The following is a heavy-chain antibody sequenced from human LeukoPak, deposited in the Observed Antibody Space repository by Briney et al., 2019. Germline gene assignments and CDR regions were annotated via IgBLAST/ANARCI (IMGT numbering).Heavy chain of an antibody. CDR1: GFRFRGYA. D-gene: IGHD3-10*01. CDR3: AKTYYYLSGSLPEDY. J-gene: IGHJ4*02. V-gene: IGHV3-23*01. CDR2: ISDTGDST. Sequence: GGSLGLSCAAAGFRFRGYAMSWVRQAPGKGLEGVSAISDTGDSTYYADSGKGRFTISRDNSKNTLYLQMNSLRVEDTDLYFCAKTYYYLSGSLPEDYWGQGALVTVSS.